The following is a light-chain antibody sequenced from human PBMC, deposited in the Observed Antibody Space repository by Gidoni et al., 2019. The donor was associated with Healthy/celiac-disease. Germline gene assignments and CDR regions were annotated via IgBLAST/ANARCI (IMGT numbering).Light chain of an antibody. CDR3: QQYGSSPLT. CDR1: QSVSSSY. J-gene: IGKJ4*01. CDR2: AAS. V-gene: IGKV3-20*01. Sequence: EIVLTQSPGTLSLSPGERATLSCRASQSVSSSYLAWYQQQPGQAPRLLIYAASSRATGIPDRFSGSGSGTDFTLTISRLEPEDFAVYYCQQYGSSPLTFGGXTKVEIK.